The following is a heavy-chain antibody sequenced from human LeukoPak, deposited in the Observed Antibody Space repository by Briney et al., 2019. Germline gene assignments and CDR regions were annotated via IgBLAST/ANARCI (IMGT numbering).Heavy chain of an antibody. CDR1: GFSFSSYS. CDR2: ITSSSSYI. CDR3: ARERDYDAFDI. D-gene: IGHD4-11*01. Sequence: GGSLRLSCAASGFSFSSYSMKWVRQAPGKGLEWVASITSSSSYIYYADSVKGRFTISRDNAKNSLYLQTNSLRAEDTAVYYCARERDYDAFDIWGQGTMVTVSS. V-gene: IGHV3-21*01. J-gene: IGHJ3*02.